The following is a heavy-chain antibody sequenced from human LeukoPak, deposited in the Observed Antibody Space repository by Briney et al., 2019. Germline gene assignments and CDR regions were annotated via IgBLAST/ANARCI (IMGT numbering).Heavy chain of an antibody. V-gene: IGHV4-38-2*02. J-gene: IGHJ4*02. D-gene: IGHD3-16*01. CDR1: GYSISSGYD. CDR2: ISQSGST. Sequence: PSETLSLTCTVSGYSISSGYDWGWIRQAPGKRLEWLGSISQSGSTYDNSSLKSRVTLSVDTSKNQVSLKLSSVTAADTAVYYCARSEINDYIKYWGQGILVTVSS. CDR3: ARSEINDYIKY.